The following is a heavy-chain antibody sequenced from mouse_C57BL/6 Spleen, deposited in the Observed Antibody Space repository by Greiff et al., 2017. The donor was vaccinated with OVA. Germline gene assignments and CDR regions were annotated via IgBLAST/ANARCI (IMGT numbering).Heavy chain of an antibody. V-gene: IGHV1-53*01. Sequence: QVHVKQPGTELVKPGASVKLSCKASGYTFTSYWMHWVKQRPGQGLEWIGNINPSNGGTNYNEKFKSKATLTVDKSSSTAYMQLSSLTSEDSAVYYCARRGLFREAMDYWGQGTSVTVSS. CDR2: INPSNGGT. CDR3: ARRGLFREAMDY. D-gene: IGHD3-3*01. CDR1: GYTFTSYW. J-gene: IGHJ4*01.